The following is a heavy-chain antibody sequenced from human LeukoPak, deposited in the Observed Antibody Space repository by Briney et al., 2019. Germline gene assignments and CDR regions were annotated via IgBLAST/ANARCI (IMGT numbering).Heavy chain of an antibody. D-gene: IGHD6-19*01. J-gene: IGHJ5*02. CDR3: ARGSSGTEGFDP. CDR2: IYNGNI. Sequence: ASVKASCNASGYTFSKFGISWVRQAPRPALEWMGWIYNGNIKYAQSLQGRVTMTTDTSTSTAYMELRSLKSDDTAVYYSARGSSGTEGFDPWGQGTLVTVSS. V-gene: IGHV1-18*01. CDR1: GYTFSKFG.